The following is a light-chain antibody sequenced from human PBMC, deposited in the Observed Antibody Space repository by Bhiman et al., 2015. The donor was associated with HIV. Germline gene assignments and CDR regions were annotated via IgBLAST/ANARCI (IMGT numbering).Light chain of an antibody. Sequence: QSVLTQPPSVSGTPGQMVTISCTGSRSNLGANHDVHWYQHLPATAPKLLIFENTNRPSGVPDRFSGSKSGNTASLTISGLQAEDEADYYCSSYTSSSTLFGGGTKLTVL. J-gene: IGLJ2*01. CDR2: ENT. CDR3: SSYTSSSTL. V-gene: IGLV1-40*01. CDR1: RSNLGANHD.